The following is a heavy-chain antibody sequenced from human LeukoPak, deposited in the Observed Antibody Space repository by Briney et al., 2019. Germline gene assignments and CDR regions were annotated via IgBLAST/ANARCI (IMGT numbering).Heavy chain of an antibody. CDR1: GGSISSYY. CDR3: AREGGGDAIDAFDI. J-gene: IGHJ3*02. CDR2: IHYSGYT. Sequence: PSQTLSLTCTVSGGSISSYYLSWVRQPPGKGLERIGYIHYSGYTNYNPSLKSRVAISVDTSKNQFSLKLSSVTAADTAVYYCAREGGGDAIDAFDIWGQGTMVTVSS. V-gene: IGHV4-59*01. D-gene: IGHD2-21*02.